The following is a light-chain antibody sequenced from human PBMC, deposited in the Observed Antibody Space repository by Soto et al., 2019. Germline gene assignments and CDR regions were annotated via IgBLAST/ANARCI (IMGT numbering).Light chain of an antibody. Sequence: EIVLTQSPGTLSLSPGERATLSCRASQSFSSSYLAWYQQKPGQAPRLLIYGASSRATGIPDRFSGSGSGTDLHLTLHRLEPEDFAVYYCQQYGTSITFGQGTRLEI. CDR2: GAS. V-gene: IGKV3-20*01. J-gene: IGKJ5*01. CDR1: QSFSSSY. CDR3: QQYGTSIT.